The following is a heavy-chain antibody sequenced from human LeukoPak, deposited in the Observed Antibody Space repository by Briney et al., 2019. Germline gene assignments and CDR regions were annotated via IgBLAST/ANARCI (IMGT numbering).Heavy chain of an antibody. CDR2: IYYSGST. CDR1: GGSISSSSYY. V-gene: IGHV4-61*05. J-gene: IGHJ6*02. Sequence: SETLSLTCTVSGGSISSSSYYWGWIRQPPGKGLEWIGYIYYSGSTNYNPSLKSRVTISVDTSKNQFSLKLSSVTAADTAVYYCARRIRGGSSWNYYYYYGMDVWGQGTTVTVSS. D-gene: IGHD6-13*01. CDR3: ARRIRGGSSWNYYYYYGMDV.